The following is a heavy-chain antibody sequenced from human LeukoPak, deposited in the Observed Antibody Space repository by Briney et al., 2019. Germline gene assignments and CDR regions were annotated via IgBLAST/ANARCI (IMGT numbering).Heavy chain of an antibody. D-gene: IGHD6-25*01. Sequence: PSETLSLTCTVSGGSVSSGSYYWSWIRQPPGKGLEWIGYIYDSGSTNYNPSLKSRVTISVDTSKNQFSLKLSSVTAADTAVYYCARSAAAAYFDYWGQGTLVTVSS. CDR1: GGSVSSGSYY. J-gene: IGHJ4*02. CDR3: ARSAAAAYFDY. CDR2: IYDSGST. V-gene: IGHV4-61*01.